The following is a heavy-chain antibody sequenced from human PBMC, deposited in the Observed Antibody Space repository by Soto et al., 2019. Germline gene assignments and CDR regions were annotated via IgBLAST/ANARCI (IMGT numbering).Heavy chain of an antibody. Sequence: ASVKVSCKASGYTFTSYDINWVRQATGQGLEWMGWMNPNSGNTGYAQKFQGRVTMTRNTSISTAYMELSSLRSEDTAVYYCARGQYYDFWSGYYDAFDIWGQGTMDTVSS. CDR1: GYTFTSYD. V-gene: IGHV1-8*01. CDR2: MNPNSGNT. CDR3: ARGQYYDFWSGYYDAFDI. J-gene: IGHJ3*02. D-gene: IGHD3-3*01.